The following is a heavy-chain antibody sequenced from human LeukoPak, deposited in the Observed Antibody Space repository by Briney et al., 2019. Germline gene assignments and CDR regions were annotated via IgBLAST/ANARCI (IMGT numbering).Heavy chain of an antibody. V-gene: IGHV3-23*01. CDR1: GFTFSSYTFSTYA. J-gene: IGHJ6*03. Sequence: GGSLRLSCAASGFTFSSYTFSTYARSWVRQAPGRGLEWVSAVRGGGVSTYYADSVKGRFTISRDNSKNTLYLQMNGLRAEDTAVYYCAKGVEDSGIYYYYYMDVWGKGTTVTVSS. D-gene: IGHD2-15*01. CDR2: VRGGGVST. CDR3: AKGVEDSGIYYYYYMDV.